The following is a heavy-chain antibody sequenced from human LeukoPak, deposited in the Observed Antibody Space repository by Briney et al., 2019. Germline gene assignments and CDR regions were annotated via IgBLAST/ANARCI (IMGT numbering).Heavy chain of an antibody. V-gene: IGHV3-23*01. CDR1: GFTFSTYD. D-gene: IGHD3-10*01. CDR2: ISGSGGST. J-gene: IGHJ4*02. Sequence: GGSLRLSCAASGFTFSTYDMSWVRQTPGKGLEWVSSISGSGGSTYYSDSVKGRFTISRDNFKNTLYLQMNSLRAEDTAVFYCAKARAAASGMYYTVDCWGQGSLVTVSS. CDR3: AKARAAASGMYYTVDC.